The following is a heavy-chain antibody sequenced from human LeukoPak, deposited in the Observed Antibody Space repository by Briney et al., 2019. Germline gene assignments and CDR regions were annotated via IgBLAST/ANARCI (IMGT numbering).Heavy chain of an antibody. Sequence: ASVKVSCKASGYTFTDYFIHWVRQAPGQGLEWMGWINPNIGDASYAQKFQDRVTMTRDRSINTAYMELSRLTSDDTAVYFCARMALDGGDSIGFDSWGQGTLVTVSS. V-gene: IGHV1-2*02. J-gene: IGHJ5*01. CDR2: INPNIGDA. D-gene: IGHD2-21*02. CDR1: GYTFTDYF. CDR3: ARMALDGGDSIGFDS.